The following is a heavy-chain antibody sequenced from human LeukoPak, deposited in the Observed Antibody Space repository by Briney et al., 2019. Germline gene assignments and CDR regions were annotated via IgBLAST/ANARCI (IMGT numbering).Heavy chain of an antibody. CDR1: GFTFSSYA. Sequence: PGGSLRLACAASGFTFSSYAMSWVRQAPGKGLEWISAISDGGNHTYYADSVKDRFTISRDNSKNTLYLQMNSLRGEDTAVYYCAKDHSYGYGETFFDYWGQGTLVTVSS. J-gene: IGHJ4*02. CDR2: ISDGGNHT. CDR3: AKDHSYGYGETFFDY. D-gene: IGHD5-18*01. V-gene: IGHV3-23*01.